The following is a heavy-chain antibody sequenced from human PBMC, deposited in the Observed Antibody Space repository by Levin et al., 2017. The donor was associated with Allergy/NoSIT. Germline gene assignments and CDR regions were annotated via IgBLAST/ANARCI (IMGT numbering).Heavy chain of an antibody. J-gene: IGHJ4*02. CDR1: GFTFSSYA. V-gene: IGHV3-30-3*01. CDR2: ISFDGNNK. D-gene: IGHD6-19*01. Sequence: GGSLRLSCAASGFTFSSYAMHWVRQAPGKGLEWVALISFDGNNKYYADSVKGRFTISRDNSKNTLYLQMNSLRGNDTAVYFCASGIAVAGTADYWGQGTLVTVSS. CDR3: ASGIAVAGTADY.